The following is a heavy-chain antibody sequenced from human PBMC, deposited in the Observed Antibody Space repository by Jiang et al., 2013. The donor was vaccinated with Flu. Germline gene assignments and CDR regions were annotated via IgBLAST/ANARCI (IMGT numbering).Heavy chain of an antibody. CDR1: GGTFSSYA. CDR2: IIPILGIA. V-gene: IGHV1-69*04. Sequence: GAEVKKPGSSVKVSCKASGGTFSSYAISWVRQAPGQGLEWMGRIIPILGIANYAQKFQGRVTITADKSTSTAYMELSSLRSEDTAVYYCASSIYDSSGYGDYWGQGTLVTVSS. CDR3: ASSIYDSSGYGDY. D-gene: IGHD3-22*01. J-gene: IGHJ4*02.